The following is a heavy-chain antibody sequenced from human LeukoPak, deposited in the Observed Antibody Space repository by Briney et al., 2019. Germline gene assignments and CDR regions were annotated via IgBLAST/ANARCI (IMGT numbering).Heavy chain of an antibody. CDR1: GGSFSGFY. V-gene: IGHV4-4*07. Sequence: PSETLSLTCTVSGGSFSGFYWSWIRQPAGKGLEWIGRIFSSGTTNYNPSLKSRITMSVDTSKNQFSLRLYSVTAADTAVYYCASRIFAASEVRDIWGQGTMVTVSS. CDR2: IFSSGTT. J-gene: IGHJ3*02. CDR3: ASRIFAASEVRDI. D-gene: IGHD6-13*01.